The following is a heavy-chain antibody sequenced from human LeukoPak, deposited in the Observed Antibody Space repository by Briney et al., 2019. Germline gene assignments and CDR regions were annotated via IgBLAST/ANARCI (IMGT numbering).Heavy chain of an antibody. CDR2: IYYSGST. CDR3: ARHWTTYYDILTGYSPTDAFDI. CDR1: GGSISSYY. J-gene: IGHJ3*02. Sequence: PSETLSLTCTVSGGSISSYYWSWIRQPPGKGLEWIGYIYYSGSTNYNPSLKSRVTISVDTSKNQFSLKLSSVTAADTAVYYCARHWTTYYDILTGYSPTDAFDIWGQGTMVTVSS. V-gene: IGHV4-59*08. D-gene: IGHD3-9*01.